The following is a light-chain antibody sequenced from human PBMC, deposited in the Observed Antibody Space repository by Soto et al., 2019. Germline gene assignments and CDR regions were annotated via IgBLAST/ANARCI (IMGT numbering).Light chain of an antibody. Sequence: QSVLTQPASVSGSPGQSITISCAGTSNDVGFYNYVSWYQQHPAKAPKLIIFEVSDRPSGVSNRFSGSKSGNTASLTISGLQPDDEADYYCSSYSTSNTLAYVFGTGTKLTVL. CDR2: EVS. J-gene: IGLJ1*01. V-gene: IGLV2-14*01. CDR1: SNDVGFYNY. CDR3: SSYSTSNTLAYV.